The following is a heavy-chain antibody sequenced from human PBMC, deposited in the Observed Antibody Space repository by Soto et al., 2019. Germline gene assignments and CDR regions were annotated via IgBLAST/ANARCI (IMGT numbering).Heavy chain of an antibody. CDR2: IYPGDSDT. D-gene: IGHD6-19*01. J-gene: IGHJ4*02. Sequence: PGESLKISCKGSGYSFATNWIGWVRQMPGKGLEWMGIIYPGDSDTRYSPSFQGQVTISADKSISTAYLQWSSLKASDTAVYYCARVYGIAVAGTLDFWGQGTLVTVSS. V-gene: IGHV5-51*01. CDR1: GYSFATNW. CDR3: ARVYGIAVAGTLDF.